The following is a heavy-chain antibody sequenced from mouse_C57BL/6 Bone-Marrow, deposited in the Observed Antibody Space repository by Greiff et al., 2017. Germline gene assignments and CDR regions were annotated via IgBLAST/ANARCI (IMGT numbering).Heavy chain of an antibody. CDR1: GYTFTSYW. D-gene: IGHD2-12*01. CDR2: IDPSNSGT. V-gene: IGHV1-52*01. Sequence: VQLQQSGAELVRPGSSVKLSCKASGYTFTSYWMHWVKQRPIKSLAWIGNIDPSNSGTLYNQKFKDKATLTVDNSSSTAYMQLRSLTSEDSAVYYCARGGYNNYDQDAYGGRGNLVTVTA. CDR3: ARGGYNNYDQDAY. J-gene: IGHJ3*01.